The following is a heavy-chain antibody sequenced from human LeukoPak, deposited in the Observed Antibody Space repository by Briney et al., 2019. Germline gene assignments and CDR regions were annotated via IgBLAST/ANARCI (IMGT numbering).Heavy chain of an antibody. CDR1: GFTFSSYA. Sequence: PGASLRLSCAASGFTFSSYAMSWVRQAPGEGLEWASAISGSGGSTYYADSVKGRFTISRDNSKNTLYLQMNSLRAEDTAVYYCAKVLLMTHSPGDYWGQGTLVTVSS. CDR3: AKVLLMTHSPGDY. D-gene: IGHD3-16*01. J-gene: IGHJ4*02. V-gene: IGHV3-23*01. CDR2: ISGSGGST.